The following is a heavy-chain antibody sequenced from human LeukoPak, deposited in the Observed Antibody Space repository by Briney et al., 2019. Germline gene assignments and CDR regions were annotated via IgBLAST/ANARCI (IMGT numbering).Heavy chain of an antibody. CDR3: ARYIKGLYSSGIDY. CDR2: INPNSGGT. CDR1: GYTFTGCY. Sequence: GASVKVSCKASGYTFTGCYMHWVRQAPGQGLEWMGWINPNSGGTNYAQKFQGRVTMTRDTSISTAYMELSRLRSDDTAVYYCARYIKGLYSSGIDYWGQGTLVTVSS. D-gene: IGHD6-19*01. V-gene: IGHV1-2*02. J-gene: IGHJ4*02.